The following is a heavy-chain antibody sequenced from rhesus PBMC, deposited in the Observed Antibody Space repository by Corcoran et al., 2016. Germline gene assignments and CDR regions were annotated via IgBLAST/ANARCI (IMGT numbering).Heavy chain of an antibody. J-gene: IGHJ4*01. V-gene: IGHV4-169*02. Sequence: QVQLQESGPGLVKPSETLSVTCAVSGGSFSHKYWRWIRQAPGKGLEWIGYILGSGSSTNYNPSLKSRVTLSVDTSKNQFSLKVNSMTAADTAVYYCASDHWGSVDYWGQGVLVTVSS. CDR2: ILGSGSST. CDR3: ASDHWGSVDY. D-gene: IGHD7-45*01. CDR1: GGSFSHKY.